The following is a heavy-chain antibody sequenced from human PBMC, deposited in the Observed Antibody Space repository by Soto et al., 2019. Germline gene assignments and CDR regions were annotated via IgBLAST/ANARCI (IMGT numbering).Heavy chain of an antibody. J-gene: IGHJ4*02. Sequence: PGGSLRLSCAASGFTFSSYAMSWVRQAPGKGLEWVSAISSGGGTTDYADSVKGRFTISRDNSKNTLYLQMSSLRAEDTAVYYCARWGIAAAGADYWGQGTLVTV. CDR1: GFTFSSYA. D-gene: IGHD6-13*01. CDR2: ISSGGGTT. CDR3: ARWGIAAAGADY. V-gene: IGHV3-23*01.